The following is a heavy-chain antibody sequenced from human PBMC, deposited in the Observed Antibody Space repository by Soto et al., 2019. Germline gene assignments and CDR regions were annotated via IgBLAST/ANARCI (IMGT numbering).Heavy chain of an antibody. CDR3: VTGQYFDF. V-gene: IGHV3-15*01. CDR2: IKSIYNGGTI. Sequence: GGSLRLSCVGSGFTFSNAWMSWVRQAPGKGLEWVGRIKSIYNGGTIEYAAPVKGRFIITRDDSRATVFLQMNSLKTEDTAVYYCVTGQYFDFWGQGTQVTVSS. J-gene: IGHJ4*02. CDR1: GFTFSNAW.